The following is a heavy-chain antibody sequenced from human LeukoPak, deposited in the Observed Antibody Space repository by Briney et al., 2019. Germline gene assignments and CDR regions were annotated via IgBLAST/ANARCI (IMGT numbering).Heavy chain of an antibody. J-gene: IGHJ4*02. CDR3: AKDRGVGFGEV. Sequence: SETLSLTCTVSGGSISSYYWSWIRQPPGKGLEWIGYIYYSGSTNYNPSLKSRVTISVDTSKNQFSLKLSSVTAADTAVYYCAKDRGVGFGEVWGQGTLVTVSS. CDR1: GGSISSYY. D-gene: IGHD3-10*01. CDR2: IYYSGST. V-gene: IGHV4-59*01.